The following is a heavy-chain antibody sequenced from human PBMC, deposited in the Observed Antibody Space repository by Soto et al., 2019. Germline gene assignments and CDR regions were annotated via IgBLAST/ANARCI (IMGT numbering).Heavy chain of an antibody. D-gene: IGHD3-3*02. CDR3: ARDKDRQQLGGNYYYIMDV. V-gene: IGHV1-69*13. CDR1: GGTFRTSA. Sequence: QVQLVQSGAEVKKPGSSVKVSCKTSGGTFRTSAISWVRQAPGQGLEWMGGIMPVFPTPDYAQKFQGRVTXTXDKXTGTAYMELSSLRSEDTAVYYCARDKDRQQLGGNYYYIMDVWGQGTTVTVSS. J-gene: IGHJ6*01. CDR2: IMPVFPTP.